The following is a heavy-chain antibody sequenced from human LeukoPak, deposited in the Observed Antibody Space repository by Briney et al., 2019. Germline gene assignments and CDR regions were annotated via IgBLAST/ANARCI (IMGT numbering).Heavy chain of an antibody. J-gene: IGHJ4*02. D-gene: IGHD2-15*01. CDR1: GGSFSGYY. V-gene: IGHV4-34*01. CDR2: INHSGST. Sequence: SETLSLTCAVYGGSFSGYYWSWIRQPPGKGLEWIGEINHSGSTNYNPSLKSRVTISVDTSKNQFSLKLSSVTAADTAVYYCARLLEYCSGGSCYLYYFDYWGQGTLVTVSS. CDR3: ARLLEYCSGGSCYLYYFDY.